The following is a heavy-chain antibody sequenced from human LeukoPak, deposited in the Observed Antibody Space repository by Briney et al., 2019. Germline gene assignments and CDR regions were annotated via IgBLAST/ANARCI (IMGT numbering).Heavy chain of an antibody. J-gene: IGHJ6*03. V-gene: IGHV3-23*01. Sequence: GGSLRLSCAASGFSFSTHAMTWVRQAPGKGLEWVSAISDSGGYTYSADSVKGRFTISRDNAKNSLYLQMNSLRAEDTAVYYCARVGPTYYYYYMDVWGKGTTVTVSS. CDR1: GFSFSTHA. CDR2: ISDSGGYT. CDR3: ARVGPTYYYYYMDV.